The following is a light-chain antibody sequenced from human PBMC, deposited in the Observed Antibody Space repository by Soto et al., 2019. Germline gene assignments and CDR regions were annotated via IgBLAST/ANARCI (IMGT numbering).Light chain of an antibody. CDR1: QSVASN. CDR2: GAS. CDR3: QQYHNWPPQYT. J-gene: IGKJ2*01. Sequence: EMVMTHPPASLFLSPGDGATPSSRASQSVASNVAWYQQKPGQGPRLLIHGASTRAVGVPARFSGSGSGTDFTLTISSLQSEDFAVYYCQQYHNWPPQYTFGQGTKLQIK. V-gene: IGKV3-15*01.